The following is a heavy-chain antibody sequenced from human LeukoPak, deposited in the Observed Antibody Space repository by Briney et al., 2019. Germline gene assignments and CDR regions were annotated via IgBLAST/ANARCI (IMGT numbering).Heavy chain of an antibody. J-gene: IGHJ4*02. CDR2: ISEYNTNT. V-gene: IGHV1-18*01. CDR1: GYTFTSYG. Sequence: ASVKLSCKTSGYTFTSYGISWVRQAPGQGHEWMGWISEYNTNTNYAQKLQGRVTMTTDTSTNTAYLELRSLTSDDTAVYYCARGSGGSFDYWGQGTLVTVSS. D-gene: IGHD2-15*01. CDR3: ARGSGGSFDY.